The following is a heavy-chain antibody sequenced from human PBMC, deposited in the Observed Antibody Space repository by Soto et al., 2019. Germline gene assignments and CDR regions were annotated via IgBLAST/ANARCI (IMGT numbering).Heavy chain of an antibody. CDR1: GGSFSGYY. D-gene: IGHD3-10*01. V-gene: IGHV4-34*01. CDR3: ARGRYYYGSGSYYNDYYYYGMDV. J-gene: IGHJ6*02. Sequence: SETLSLTCAVYGGSFSGYYWSWIRQPPGKGLEWIGEINHSGSTNYNPSLKSRVTISVDTSKNQFSLKLSSVTAADTAVYYCARGRYYYGSGSYYNDYYYYGMDVWGQGTTVT. CDR2: INHSGST.